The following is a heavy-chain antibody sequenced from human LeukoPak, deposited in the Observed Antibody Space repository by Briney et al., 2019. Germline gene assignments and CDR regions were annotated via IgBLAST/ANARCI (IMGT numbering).Heavy chain of an antibody. CDR3: AKDGGYSSGWYWDGYFDY. D-gene: IGHD6-19*01. Sequence: ETGGSLRLSRAASGFTFSSYAMSWVRQAPGKGLEWVSAISGSGGSTYYADSVKGRFTISRDNSKNTLYLQMNSLRAEDTAVYYCAKDGGYSSGWYWDGYFDYWGQGTLVTVSS. J-gene: IGHJ4*02. V-gene: IGHV3-23*01. CDR1: GFTFSSYA. CDR2: ISGSGGST.